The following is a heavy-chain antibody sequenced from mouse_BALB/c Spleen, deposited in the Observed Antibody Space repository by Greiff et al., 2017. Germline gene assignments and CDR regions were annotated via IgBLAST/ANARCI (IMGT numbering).Heavy chain of an antibody. V-gene: IGHV5-4*02. J-gene: IGHJ3*01. CDR1: GFTFSDYY. CDR3: ARDSVNSWFAY. CDR2: ISDGGSYT. D-gene: IGHD1-3*01. Sequence: EVMLVESGGGLVKPGGSLKLSCAVSGFTFSDYYMYWVRQTPEKRLEWVATISDGGSYTYYPDSVKGRFTISRDNAKNNLYLQMSSLKSEDTAMYYCARDSVNSWFAYWGQGTLVTVSA.